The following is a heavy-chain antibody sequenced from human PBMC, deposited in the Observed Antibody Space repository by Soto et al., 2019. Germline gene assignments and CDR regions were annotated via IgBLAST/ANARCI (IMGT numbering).Heavy chain of an antibody. Sequence: ASVKVSCKASGYTFTSYGISWVRQAPGQGLEWMGWISAYNGNTNYAQKLQGRVTMTTDTSTSTAYMELRSLRSDDTAVYYCARGPSYYVFCSGYYFDGMDFLGQGITVTVS. V-gene: IGHV1-18*01. CDR3: ARGPSYYVFCSGYYFDGMDF. CDR2: ISAYNGNT. CDR1: GYTFTSYG. J-gene: IGHJ6*02. D-gene: IGHD3-3*01.